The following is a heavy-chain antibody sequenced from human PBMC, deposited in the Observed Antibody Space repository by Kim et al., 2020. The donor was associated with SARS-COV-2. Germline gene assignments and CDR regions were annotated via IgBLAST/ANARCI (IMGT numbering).Heavy chain of an antibody. V-gene: IGHV1-69*01. CDR3: ARGRYGDYLFFDY. Sequence: YGRKFQGRVTITADEATSTSYMELSSLRSEDTAVYYCARGRYGDYLFFDYWGQGTLVTVSS. D-gene: IGHD4-17*01. J-gene: IGHJ4*02.